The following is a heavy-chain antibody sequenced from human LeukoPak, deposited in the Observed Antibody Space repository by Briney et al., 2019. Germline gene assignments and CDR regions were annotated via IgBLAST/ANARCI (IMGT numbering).Heavy chain of an antibody. D-gene: IGHD1-26*01. CDR1: GGSINTYY. CDR3: ARNARGEEWELPTYFDY. J-gene: IGHJ4*02. Sequence: SETLSLTCTVSGGSINTYYWSWIRQPPGKGLEWIGYIYYIGSTNYNASHKSRATMSVDTSKNQFSLKLSSVTAADTAVYYCARNARGEEWELPTYFDYWGQGTLVTVSS. CDR2: IYYIGST. V-gene: IGHV4-59*08.